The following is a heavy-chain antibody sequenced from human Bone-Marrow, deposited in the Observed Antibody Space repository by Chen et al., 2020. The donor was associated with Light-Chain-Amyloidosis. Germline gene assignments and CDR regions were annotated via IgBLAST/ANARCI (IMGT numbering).Heavy chain of an antibody. V-gene: IGHV3-48*03. CDR1: GFTFSSYE. Sequence: EVQLVESGGGLVQPGGSLRLSCAASGFTFSSYEMNWVRQAPGKGLEWVSYISSSGSTIYYADTVKGRFTISRDNAKNSLYLQMNSLRAEDTAVYYCARVGFYNWNVQNAFDIWGQGTMVTVSS. D-gene: IGHD1-1*01. CDR3: ARVGFYNWNVQNAFDI. CDR2: ISSSGSTI. J-gene: IGHJ3*02.